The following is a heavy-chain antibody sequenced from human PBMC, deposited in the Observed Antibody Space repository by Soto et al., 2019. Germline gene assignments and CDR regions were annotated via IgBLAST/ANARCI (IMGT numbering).Heavy chain of an antibody. CDR1: GGTFSSYA. Sequence: QVQLVQSGAEVKKPGSSVKVSCKASGGTFSSYAISWVRQAPGQGLEWMGGIIPIFGTANYAQKFQGRVTITADDSTSTAYMELSSLRAEDTAVYYCASGGIFNDNGDYGHTYGLDVWGQGTTVTVSS. CDR3: ASGGIFNDNGDYGHTYGLDV. V-gene: IGHV1-69*01. D-gene: IGHD4-17*01. CDR2: IIPIFGTA. J-gene: IGHJ6*02.